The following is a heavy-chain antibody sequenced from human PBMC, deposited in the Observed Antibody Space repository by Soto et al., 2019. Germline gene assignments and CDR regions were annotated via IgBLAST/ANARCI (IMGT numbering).Heavy chain of an antibody. CDR3: AHAAYLSWFDP. Sequence: QITLKESGPTLVKPTQTLTLTCTFSGFSLSTSGVGVGWIRQPPGKALEWLALIYWDDDKLYSTSLKSRPTITKDTYKNQVVLTMTNMDPVDTATSYCAHAAYLSWFDPWGQGTLVTVSS. V-gene: IGHV2-5*02. D-gene: IGHD2-21*01. CDR2: IYWDDDK. CDR1: GFSLSTSGVG. J-gene: IGHJ5*02.